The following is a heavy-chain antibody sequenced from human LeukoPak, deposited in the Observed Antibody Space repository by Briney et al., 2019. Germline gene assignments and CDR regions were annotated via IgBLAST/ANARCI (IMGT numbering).Heavy chain of an antibody. CDR3: ARGGLRYFDY. J-gene: IGHJ4*02. V-gene: IGHV4-34*01. CDR1: GGSFSGYY. D-gene: IGHD3-9*01. Sequence: SETLSLTCAVYGGSFSGYYWSWIRQPPGKGLEWIGETNHSGSTNYNPSLKSRVTISVDTSKNQFSLKLSSVTAADTAVYYCARGGLRYFDYWGQGTLVTVSS. CDR2: TNHSGST.